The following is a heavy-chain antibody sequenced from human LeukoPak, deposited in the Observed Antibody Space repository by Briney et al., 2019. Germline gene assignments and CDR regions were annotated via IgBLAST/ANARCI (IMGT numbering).Heavy chain of an antibody. CDR2: INAGNGNT. V-gene: IGHV1-3*01. Sequence: ASVKVSCKASGYTFTSYAMHWVRQAPGQRLEWMGWINAGNGNTKYSQKFQGRVTITRGTSASTAYMELSSLRSEDTAVYYCARVPSILVNWFDPWGQGTLVTVSS. J-gene: IGHJ5*02. D-gene: IGHD2-8*02. CDR3: ARVPSILVNWFDP. CDR1: GYTFTSYA.